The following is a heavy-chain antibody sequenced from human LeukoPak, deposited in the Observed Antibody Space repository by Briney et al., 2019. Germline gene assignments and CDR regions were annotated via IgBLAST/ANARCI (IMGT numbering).Heavy chain of an antibody. J-gene: IGHJ4*02. D-gene: IGHD2-2*01. CDR2: INAGNGNT. V-gene: IGHV1-3*01. Sequence: ASVKVSCKASGYTFTGYAMHWVRQAPGQRLEWMGWINAGNGNTKYSQKFQGRVTITRDTSANTAYMELSSLRSEDTAVYYCARDLPVVVVATAMDYWGQGTLDTVSS. CDR1: GYTFTGYA. CDR3: ARDLPVVVVATAMDY.